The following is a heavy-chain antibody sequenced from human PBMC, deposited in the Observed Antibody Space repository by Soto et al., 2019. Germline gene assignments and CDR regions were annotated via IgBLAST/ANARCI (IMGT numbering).Heavy chain of an antibody. Sequence: QVQLVQSGAEVKKPGSSVKVSCKASGGTFSSYAISWVRQAPGQGLEWMGGIIPIFGTANYAQKFQGRVTITADESTSTAYMELRSLRSEDTAGYYCARGEASGSGWAIIDYWGQGTLVTVSS. D-gene: IGHD3-16*01. V-gene: IGHV1-69*12. CDR1: GGTFSSYA. J-gene: IGHJ4*02. CDR2: IIPIFGTA. CDR3: ARGEASGSGWAIIDY.